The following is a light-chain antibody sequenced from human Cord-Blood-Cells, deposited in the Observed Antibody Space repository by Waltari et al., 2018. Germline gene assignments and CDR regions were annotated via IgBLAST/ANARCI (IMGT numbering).Light chain of an antibody. Sequence: DIQLTQSPSSLSASVGDRVTITCRASQSISSYLNWYQQKPEKAPKLLICDASSLQSGVPSRFSGSGSGTDFTLTISSPQPEDFATYYWQQSYSTPYSFGQGTKLEIK. CDR2: DAS. J-gene: IGKJ2*03. V-gene: IGKV1-39*01. CDR1: QSISSY. CDR3: QQSYSTPYS.